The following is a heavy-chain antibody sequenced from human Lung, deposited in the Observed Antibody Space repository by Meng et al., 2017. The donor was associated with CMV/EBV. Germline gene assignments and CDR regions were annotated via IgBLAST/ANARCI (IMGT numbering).Heavy chain of an antibody. J-gene: IGHJ4*03. Sequence: SXTQSLXCTVSGGSISSRTYYWAWLRQPPGKGLDWIGSVYYSGSPHYNPSLKSRVTISVDTSKNQFSLTLRSVTAADTAVYYCARDAPGRSGDAFSLWGQGTLVTVSS. D-gene: IGHD1-26*01. V-gene: IGHV4-39*07. CDR2: VYYSGSP. CDR3: ARDAPGRSGDAFSL. CDR1: GGSISSRTYY.